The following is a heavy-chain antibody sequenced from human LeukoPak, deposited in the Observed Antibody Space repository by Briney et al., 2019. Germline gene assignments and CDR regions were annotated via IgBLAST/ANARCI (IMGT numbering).Heavy chain of an antibody. CDR2: MYYSGST. Sequence: SETLSLTCTVSGGSISSYYWSWIRQPPGKELEWIGYMYYSGSTNYNPSLKSRVTISVDTSKNQLSLKLNSVTAADTAVYYCAHSSAYYYFDYWGQGTLVTVSS. V-gene: IGHV4-59*08. CDR1: GGSISSYY. CDR3: AHSSAYYYFDY. J-gene: IGHJ4*02. D-gene: IGHD3-22*01.